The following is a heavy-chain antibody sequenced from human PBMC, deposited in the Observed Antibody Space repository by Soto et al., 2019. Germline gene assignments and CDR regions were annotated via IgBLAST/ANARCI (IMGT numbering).Heavy chain of an antibody. D-gene: IGHD5-12*01. J-gene: IGHJ4*02. Sequence: GGSLRLSCAASGFTFSSYSMNWVRQAPGKGLEWVSSISSSSSYIYYADSVKGRFTISRDNAKNSLYLQMNSLRAEDTAVYYCARVPGYDPPAGYYFDYWGQGTLVTVSS. CDR2: ISSSSSYI. V-gene: IGHV3-21*01. CDR1: GFTFSSYS. CDR3: ARVPGYDPPAGYYFDY.